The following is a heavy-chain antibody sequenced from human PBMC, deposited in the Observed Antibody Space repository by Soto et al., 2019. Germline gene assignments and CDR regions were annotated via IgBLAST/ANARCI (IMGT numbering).Heavy chain of an antibody. CDR1: GGTFSGYV. Sequence: QLVQSGSEVKKPGSSVKVSCQASGGTFSGYVVTWVRQAPGQGLEWMGEFVPLFGTTNYAQRFSGRITITAEESTSTAYRELRTLRSDDTAVYYWATHGLGVSSPPYFDNWGQGTLVTVSS. CDR2: FVPLFGTT. J-gene: IGHJ4*02. V-gene: IGHV1-69*01. D-gene: IGHD3-16*01. CDR3: ATHGLGVSSPPYFDN.